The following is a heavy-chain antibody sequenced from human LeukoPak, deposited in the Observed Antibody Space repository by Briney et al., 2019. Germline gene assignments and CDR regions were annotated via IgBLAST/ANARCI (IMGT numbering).Heavy chain of an antibody. CDR1: GGSISTSSYF. CDR3: ARHGGLKYGGYEKRFDY. Sequence: SETLSLTCTVSGGSISTSSYFWGWIHQPPGKGLEWVGSIYYSGRTYYNPSLESRVTISVDTSKNQFSLKLNSVTAADTAVYYCARHGGLKYGGYEKRFDYWGQGTLVTVSS. D-gene: IGHD5-12*01. J-gene: IGHJ4*02. V-gene: IGHV4-39*01. CDR2: IYYSGRT.